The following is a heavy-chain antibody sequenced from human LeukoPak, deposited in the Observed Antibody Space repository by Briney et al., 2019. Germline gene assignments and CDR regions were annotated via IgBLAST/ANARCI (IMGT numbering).Heavy chain of an antibody. D-gene: IGHD1-1*01. CDR2: VDHTGST. J-gene: IGHJ6*03. CDR1: GGSISSSNW. CDR3: ARGRVSSSTWYSTYYYYFYMDV. Sequence: PSETLSLTCAVSGGSISSSNWWSWVRQPPGKGLEWIGYVDHTGSTNFNPSLNGRVSISRDTTNNLFSLRLRSVTAADTAVYFCARGRVSSSTWYSTYYYYFYMDVWGKGTTVTVSS. V-gene: IGHV4-4*02.